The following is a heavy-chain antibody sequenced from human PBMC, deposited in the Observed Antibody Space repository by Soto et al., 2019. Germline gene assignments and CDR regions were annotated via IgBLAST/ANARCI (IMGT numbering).Heavy chain of an antibody. V-gene: IGHV4-34*09. J-gene: IGHJ4*02. CDR2: INYSGST. CDR3: ARAQDFGTTGGQLFDY. D-gene: IGHD3-3*01. CDR1: GVSFSGYY. Sequence: SETLSLTCAVYGVSFSGYYWSWIRQPPGKGLEWIGEINYSGSTNYNPSLKSRVTISVDTSKNQFSLKLSSVTAADTAVYYCARAQDFGTTGGQLFDYWGQGTLVTVSS.